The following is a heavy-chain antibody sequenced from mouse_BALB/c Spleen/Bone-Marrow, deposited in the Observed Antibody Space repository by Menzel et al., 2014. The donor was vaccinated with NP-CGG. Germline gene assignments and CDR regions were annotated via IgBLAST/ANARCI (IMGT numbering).Heavy chain of an antibody. Sequence: VQRVEPGPGLVQPSQSLSITCTVSGFSLTSYGVHWVRQSPGKGLEWLGVIWSGGSTDYNAAFISRLSISKDNSKSQVFFKMNSLQANDTAIYYCASPYYGNYVYAMDYWGQGTSVTVSS. CDR2: IWSGGST. J-gene: IGHJ4*01. CDR1: GFSLTSYG. CDR3: ASPYYGNYVYAMDY. D-gene: IGHD2-10*01. V-gene: IGHV2-2*02.